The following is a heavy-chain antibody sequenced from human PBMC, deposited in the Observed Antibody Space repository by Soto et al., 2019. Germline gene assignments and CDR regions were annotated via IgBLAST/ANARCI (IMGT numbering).Heavy chain of an antibody. Sequence: ASVKVSCKASGYTFTTYGISWVRQAPGQGLEWMGWISAYSGSTKFAQKLQGRVTMTTDTSTTTAYMELRSLTSDDTAVYYCARDFTKSSSCPYHHAYSAQRTPVTGSS. CDR2: ISAYSGST. CDR1: GYTFTTYG. V-gene: IGHV1-18*01. J-gene: IGHJ4*02. CDR3: ARDFTKSSSCPYHHAY. D-gene: IGHD6-13*01.